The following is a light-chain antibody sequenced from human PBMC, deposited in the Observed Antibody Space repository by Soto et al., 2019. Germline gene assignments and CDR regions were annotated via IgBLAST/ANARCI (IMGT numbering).Light chain of an antibody. V-gene: IGKV1-5*01. CDR1: QSISSW. CDR2: DAS. Sequence: DIQMTQSPSTPSASVGDRVTITCRASQSISSWLAWYQQKPGKAPKLLIYDASSLESGVPSRFSGSGSGTEFTLTISSLQPDDFATYYCQQYNSYSLWTFGQGTKVDIK. J-gene: IGKJ1*01. CDR3: QQYNSYSLWT.